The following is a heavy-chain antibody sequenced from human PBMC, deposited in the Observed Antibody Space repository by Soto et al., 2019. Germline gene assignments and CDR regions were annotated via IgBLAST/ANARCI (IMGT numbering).Heavy chain of an antibody. D-gene: IGHD2-15*01. V-gene: IGHV3-64*01. CDR2: ISSNGGST. CDR3: ARDPRYCSGGSCQLYYMDV. J-gene: IGHJ6*03. Sequence: EVQLVESGGGLVQPGGSLRLSCAASGFTFSSYAMHWVRQAPGKGLEYVSAISSNGGSTYYANSVKGRFTISRDNSKNTLYLLMGSLRAEDMAVYYCARDPRYCSGGSCQLYYMDVWGKGTTVTVSS. CDR1: GFTFSSYA.